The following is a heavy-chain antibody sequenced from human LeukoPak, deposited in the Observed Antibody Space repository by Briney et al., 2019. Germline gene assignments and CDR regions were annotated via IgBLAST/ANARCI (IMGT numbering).Heavy chain of an antibody. CDR2: ITSGSSTI. V-gene: IGHV3-48*02. D-gene: IGHD6-19*01. Sequence: GGSLRLSCAASGFTFSSYSMNWVRQAPGKGLEWVSYITSGSSTIFYADSVKGRFTISRDNAKNSLYLQMNSLRDEDTAVYYCTREAVAGPDYWGQGTLVTVSP. CDR3: TREAVAGPDY. CDR1: GFTFSSYS. J-gene: IGHJ4*02.